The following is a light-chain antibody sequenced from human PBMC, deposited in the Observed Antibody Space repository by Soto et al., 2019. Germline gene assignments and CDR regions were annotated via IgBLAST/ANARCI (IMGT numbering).Light chain of an antibody. CDR3: CSSAGSSTVV. J-gene: IGLJ2*01. V-gene: IGLV2-23*01. CDR2: EGS. CDR1: SSDVGSYNF. Sequence: QSALTQPASVSGSPGQSITISCTGTSSDVGSYNFVSWYQQHPDKAPKLMIYEGSKRPSGVSNRFSGSKSGNTASLTFSGLQAEDEADYYCCSSAGSSTVVFGGGTKVTVL.